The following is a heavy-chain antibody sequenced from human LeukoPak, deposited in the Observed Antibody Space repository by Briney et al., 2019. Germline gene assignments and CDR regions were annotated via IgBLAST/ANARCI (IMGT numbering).Heavy chain of an antibody. D-gene: IGHD1-1*01. CDR1: GFTFTNFG. J-gene: IGHJ3*01. CDR3: AREGPVSGTSPFDL. V-gene: IGHV3-33*01. Sequence: PGTSLRLSCAASGFTFTNFGMHWVRQAPGKGLEWVAVLWSDGYTKYYADSVKGRFTVSRDTSKDTLYLQMNSLRVEDTALYYCAREGPVSGTSPFDLWGQGTKVTIPS. CDR2: LWSDGYTK.